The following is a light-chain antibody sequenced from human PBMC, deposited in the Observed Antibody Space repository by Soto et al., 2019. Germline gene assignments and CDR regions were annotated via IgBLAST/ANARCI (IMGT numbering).Light chain of an antibody. CDR3: SSYTRSSTRIV. Sequence: QSVLTQPASVSGSPGQSITISCTGTSSDVGGYNYVSGYQQHQGKAPKLMIYGVSYRPSGVSNRFSGSKSGNTASLPISGLQAEDEADYHCSSYTRSSTRIVFGGGTKLTVL. J-gene: IGLJ2*01. V-gene: IGLV2-14*01. CDR1: SSDVGGYNY. CDR2: GVS.